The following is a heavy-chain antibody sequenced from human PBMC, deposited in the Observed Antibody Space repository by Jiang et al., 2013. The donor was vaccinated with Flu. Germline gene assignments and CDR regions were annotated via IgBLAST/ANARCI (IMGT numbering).Heavy chain of an antibody. CDR2: IYPGDSDA. CDR1: GYSFSNYW. V-gene: IGHV5-51*03. CDR3: AGRHSGSSRVXWFFDF. D-gene: IGHD6-6*01. J-gene: IGHJ2*01. Sequence: VQLVESGPEVRKPGESLKISCKGSGYSFSNYWIAWVRQMPGKGLEWMGTIYPGDSDARYSPSFQGQVTISADKSTTAYLQWSSLKASDTAMYYCAGRHSGSSRVXWFFDFWGRGTLVTVSS.